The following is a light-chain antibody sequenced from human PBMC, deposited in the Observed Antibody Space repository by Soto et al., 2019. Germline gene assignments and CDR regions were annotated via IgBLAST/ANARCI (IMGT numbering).Light chain of an antibody. CDR3: QHSGG. V-gene: IGKV4-1*01. CDR2: WAS. CDR1: QSVLYSSNNKNY. J-gene: IGKJ4*01. Sequence: DIVMTQSPDSLAVSLGERATINCKSSQSVLYSSNNKNYLAWYQQKPGQPPKLLIYWASTRESGVPDRFSGSGSGTDFTLTISSLQAEDVAVYYCQHSGGVGGGTKVEIK.